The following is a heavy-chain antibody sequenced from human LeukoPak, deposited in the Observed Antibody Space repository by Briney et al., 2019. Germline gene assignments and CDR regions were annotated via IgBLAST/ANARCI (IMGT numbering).Heavy chain of an antibody. CDR3: ARGGGVDILTGFQY. CDR1: GYTFTSYA. Sequence: SVKVSCKASGYTFTSYAMNWVRQAPGQGLEWMGRIIPILDVTNYAQKFQGRVTITADQSTSTAYMELSSLRSEDTAVYYCARGGGVDILTGFQYWGQGTLVTVSS. V-gene: IGHV1-69*04. J-gene: IGHJ4*02. CDR2: IIPILDVT. D-gene: IGHD3-9*01.